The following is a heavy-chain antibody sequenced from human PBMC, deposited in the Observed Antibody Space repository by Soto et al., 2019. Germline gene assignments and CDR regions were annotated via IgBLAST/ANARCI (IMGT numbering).Heavy chain of an antibody. D-gene: IGHD3-10*01. CDR3: ARGRTLLWFGESSHYTMDV. J-gene: IGHJ6*02. CDR2: TNPYTGDT. Sequence: ASVKVSCKTSGYTFTGYYLHWVRQAPGQGFEWLGWTNPYTGDTNYAQNFQGWVTMTRDMSIRTAYMELSRLRSDDTAVYYCARGRTLLWFGESSHYTMDVWGQGTTVTVSS. CDR1: GYTFTGYY. V-gene: IGHV1-2*04.